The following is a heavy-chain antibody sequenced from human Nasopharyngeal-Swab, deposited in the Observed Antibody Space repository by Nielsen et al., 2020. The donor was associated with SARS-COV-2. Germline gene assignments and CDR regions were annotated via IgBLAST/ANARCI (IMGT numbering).Heavy chain of an antibody. D-gene: IGHD6-13*01. J-gene: IGHJ6*02. CDR3: ARDRVDSSSWGYYYYGMDV. CDR1: GFIFSSYD. CDR2: IGTAGDT. V-gene: IGHV3-13*01. Sequence: GESLKISCAASGFIFSSYDMHWVRQATGKGLEWVSAIGTAGDTYYPGSVKGRFTISRENAKNSLYLQMNSLRAGDTAVYYCARDRVDSSSWGYYYYGMDVWGQGTTVTVSS.